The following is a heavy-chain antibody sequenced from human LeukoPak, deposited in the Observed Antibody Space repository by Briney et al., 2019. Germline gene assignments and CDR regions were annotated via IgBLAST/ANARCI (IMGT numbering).Heavy chain of an antibody. J-gene: IGHJ4*02. V-gene: IGHV4-39*01. CDR2: IYYSGST. CDR1: GGSISSSSYY. Sequence: PSETLSLTCTVSGGSISSSSYYWGWIRQPPGKGLEWIGSIYYSGSTYYNPSLKSRVTISVDTSKNQFSLKLSSVTAADTAVYYCARSRRYSYGSDFDYWGQGTLVIVSS. D-gene: IGHD5-18*01. CDR3: ARSRRYSYGSDFDY.